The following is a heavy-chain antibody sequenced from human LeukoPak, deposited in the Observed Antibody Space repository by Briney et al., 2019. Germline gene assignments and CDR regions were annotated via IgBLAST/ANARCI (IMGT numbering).Heavy chain of an antibody. J-gene: IGHJ5*02. CDR1: GGSISSYY. CDR3: ARHYIGFDP. D-gene: IGHD2-2*02. V-gene: IGHV4-59*08. Sequence: SETLSLTCTVSGGSISSYYWSWIRQPPGKGLEWIGYIYYSGSANYNPSLKSRVTISVDTSKNQFSLKLSSVTAADTAVYYCARHYIGFDPWGQGTLVTVSS. CDR2: IYYSGSA.